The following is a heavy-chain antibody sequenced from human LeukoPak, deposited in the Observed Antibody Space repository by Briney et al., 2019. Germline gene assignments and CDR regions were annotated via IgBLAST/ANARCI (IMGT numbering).Heavy chain of an antibody. V-gene: IGHV6-1*01. CDR2: TYYRSTWYN. CDR3: ARRLTQYDCFDP. D-gene: IGHD2-2*01. CDR1: GDSVSINSVT. Sequence: SQTLSLTFAISGDSVSINSVTWNWIRQSPSRGLEWLGRTYYRSTWYNGYAVSVRGRITVNPDTSKNQFSLHLNSVTPEDTAVYYCARRLTQYDCFDPWGQGILVTVSS. J-gene: IGHJ5*02.